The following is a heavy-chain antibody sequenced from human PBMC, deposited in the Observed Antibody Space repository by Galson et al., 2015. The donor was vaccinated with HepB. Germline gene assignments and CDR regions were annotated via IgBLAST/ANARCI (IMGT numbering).Heavy chain of an antibody. CDR1: GFTFSSYP. Sequence: SLRLSCAASGFTFSSYPMTWVRQALGKGLEWVSSIGVIDANTYYADSVKGRFTISRDNSKNTLYLQMNSLRAEDTAVYYCAKGRLGAASPFEYWGQGTLVTVSS. V-gene: IGHV3-23*01. CDR3: AKGRLGAASPFEY. CDR2: IGVIDANT. D-gene: IGHD1-26*01. J-gene: IGHJ4*02.